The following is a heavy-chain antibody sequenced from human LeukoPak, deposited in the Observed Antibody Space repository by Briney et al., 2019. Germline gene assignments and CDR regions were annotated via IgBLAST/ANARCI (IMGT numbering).Heavy chain of an antibody. CDR1: GFTFGDYT. J-gene: IGHJ4*02. Sequence: GGSLRLSCTASGFTFGDYTMPWVRQAPGKGLEWVAAINWSSGTIAYAGSVRGRFTVSRDNAKNSLYLQTDSLRPEDTASYYCAKGRTPGRNKPLDFWGQGTLVTVSS. CDR2: INWSSGTI. V-gene: IGHV3-9*01. CDR3: AKGRTPGRNKPLDF. D-gene: IGHD1/OR15-1a*01.